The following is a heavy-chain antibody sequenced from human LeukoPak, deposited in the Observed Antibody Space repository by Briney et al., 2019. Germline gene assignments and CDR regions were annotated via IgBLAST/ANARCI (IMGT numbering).Heavy chain of an antibody. CDR3: ARHTTGTPGDWSVAFDI. Sequence: ASVKVSCKASGYTFTGYYMHWVRQAPGQGLEWMGWINPNTGGTNYAQKFQGRVTMTRDTSISTAYMDLSRLRSDDTAVYYCARHTTGTPGDWSVAFDIWGQGTMVTVSS. J-gene: IGHJ3*02. D-gene: IGHD1-1*01. CDR1: GYTFTGYY. V-gene: IGHV1-2*02. CDR2: INPNTGGT.